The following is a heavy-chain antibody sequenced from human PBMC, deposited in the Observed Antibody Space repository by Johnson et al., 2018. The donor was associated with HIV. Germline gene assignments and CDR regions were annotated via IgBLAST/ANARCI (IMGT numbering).Heavy chain of an antibody. J-gene: IGHJ3*02. D-gene: IGHD3-16*01. V-gene: IGHV3-30-3*01. CDR3: AREKRWGLMMTFGGRHACDS. CDR2: IPYDGSNT. CDR1: GFTFSSYA. Sequence: QVQLVESGGGVVQTGRSLRLSCAASGFTFSSYALHWVRQAPGKGLEWVAIIPYDGSNTYYADSVKGRFTISIDNAKNTLYLQMNSLRAEDTAVYYCAREKRWGLMMTFGGRHACDSWGQGTMVTVSS.